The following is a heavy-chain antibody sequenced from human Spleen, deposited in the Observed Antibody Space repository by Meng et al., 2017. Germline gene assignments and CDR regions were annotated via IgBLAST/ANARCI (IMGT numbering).Heavy chain of an antibody. D-gene: IGHD5-24*01. CDR1: GDSRSSSSYY. V-gene: IGHV4-39*01. CDR2: IYYSGST. Sequence: QLQLQESGPGLVKPSETLSLTCTVSGDSRSSSSYYWGWIRQPPGKGLEWMGSIYYSGSTYYNPSLKSRITISVDTSKNQFSLKLSSVTAADTAVYYCARHMEMSTIINLFDFWGQGALVTVSS. J-gene: IGHJ4*02. CDR3: ARHMEMSTIINLFDF.